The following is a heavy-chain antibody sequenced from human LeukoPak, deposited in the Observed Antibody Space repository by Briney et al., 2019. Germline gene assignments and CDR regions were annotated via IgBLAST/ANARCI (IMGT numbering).Heavy chain of an antibody. V-gene: IGHV1-18*01. D-gene: IGHD3-9*01. CDR1: GYTFTSYG. CDR3: ARSGYYDILTGYYDFDY. J-gene: IGHJ4*02. CDR2: ISAYNGNT. Sequence: ASVKVPCKASGYTFTSYGISWVRQAPGQGLEWMGWISAYNGNTNYAQKLQGRVTMTTDTSTSTAYMELRSLRSDDTAVYYCARSGYYDILTGYYDFDYWGQGTLVTVSS.